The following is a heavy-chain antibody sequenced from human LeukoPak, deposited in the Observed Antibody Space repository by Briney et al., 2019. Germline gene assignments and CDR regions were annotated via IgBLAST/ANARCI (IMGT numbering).Heavy chain of an antibody. CDR2: VYPGDSDS. CDR1: GYSFSTSC. J-gene: IGHJ3*02. V-gene: IGHV5-51*01. D-gene: IGHD3-22*01. Sequence: GESLKISCRGFGYSFSTSCIGWVRQMPGKGLEWMGGVYPGDSDSRYSQSFQGQVTISADKSISIAYPQWSSLKASDTATYYCARRIGYYDSSGRDAFDIWGQGTMVTVSS. CDR3: ARRIGYYDSSGRDAFDI.